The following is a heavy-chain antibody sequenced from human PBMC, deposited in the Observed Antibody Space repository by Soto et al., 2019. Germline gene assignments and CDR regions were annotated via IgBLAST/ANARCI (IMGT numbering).Heavy chain of an antibody. CDR3: AKDLEYSSSLGAFDY. CDR1: GFTFSSYA. CDR2: ISGSGGST. Sequence: GGSLRLSCAASGFTFSSYAMSWVRQAPGKGLEWVSAISGSGGSTYYAESVKGRFTISRDNSKNTLYLQMNSLRAEDTAVYYCAKDLEYSSSLGAFDYWGQGTLVTVSS. J-gene: IGHJ4*02. V-gene: IGHV3-23*01. D-gene: IGHD6-6*01.